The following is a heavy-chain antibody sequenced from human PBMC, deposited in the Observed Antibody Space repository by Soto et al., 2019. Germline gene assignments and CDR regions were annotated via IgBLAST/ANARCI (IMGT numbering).Heavy chain of an antibody. CDR1: GGSVSSGTFY. D-gene: IGHD2-2*01. CDR2: IYYTGST. V-gene: IGHV4-61*01. Sequence: SETLSLTCSVSGGSVSSGTFYWSWIRQPPGKGLEWIGCIYYTGSTTYNPSLKSRVTMSADTSKNQFSLRLSSVTAADTAVYYCARGYCTSTSCSIFNYWGQGTLVT. CDR3: ARGYCTSTSCSIFNY. J-gene: IGHJ4*02.